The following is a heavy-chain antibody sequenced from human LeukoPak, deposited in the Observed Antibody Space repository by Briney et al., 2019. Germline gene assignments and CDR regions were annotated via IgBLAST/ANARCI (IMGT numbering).Heavy chain of an antibody. Sequence: GGSLRLSCAASGFTFSSYSMNWVRQAPGKGLEWVSSISSSSSYIYYADSVKGRFTISRDNAKNSLYLQMNSLRAEDTAVYYCARDGPGGGTTEFDYWGQGTLVTVSS. CDR2: ISSSSSYI. CDR3: ARDGPGGGTTEFDY. V-gene: IGHV3-21*01. D-gene: IGHD1-7*01. J-gene: IGHJ4*02. CDR1: GFTFSSYS.